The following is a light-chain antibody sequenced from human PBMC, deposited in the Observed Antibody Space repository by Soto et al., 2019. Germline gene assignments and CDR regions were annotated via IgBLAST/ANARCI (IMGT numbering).Light chain of an antibody. CDR1: QSVSSSY. J-gene: IGKJ3*01. V-gene: IGKV3-20*01. Sequence: EIVLTQSPGTLSLSPGERATLSCRASQSVSSSYLAWYQQKPGQAPRLLIYGASSRATGIPDRFSGSGSGTDFPLTISRQEPEDFAVYYCQQYGSSPRFTFGPGTKVDIK. CDR2: GAS. CDR3: QQYGSSPRFT.